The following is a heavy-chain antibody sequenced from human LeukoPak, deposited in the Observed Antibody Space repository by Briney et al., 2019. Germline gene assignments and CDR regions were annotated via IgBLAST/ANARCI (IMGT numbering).Heavy chain of an antibody. J-gene: IGHJ4*02. CDR2: MSPNSVYT. V-gene: IGHV1-8*01. Sequence: GASVKASCKTSGYTFTSRDINWVRQATGQGLEWMGWMSPNSVYTGYAQRFEGRVSMTRDTSISTAYMELSNLRSEDTAVYYCATGPGLRCGAGNCYFDSWGQGSLVTVSS. CDR3: ATGPGLRCGAGNCYFDS. D-gene: IGHD2-15*01. CDR1: GYTFTSRD.